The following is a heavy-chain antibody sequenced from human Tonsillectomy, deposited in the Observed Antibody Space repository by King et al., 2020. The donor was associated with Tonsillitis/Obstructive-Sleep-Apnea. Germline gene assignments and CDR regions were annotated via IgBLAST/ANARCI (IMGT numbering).Heavy chain of an antibody. Sequence: VQLVESGGGLVQPGRSLRLSCAASGFTFDDYAMHWVRQAPGKGLEWVSGISWSSGSIGYADSVKGRFTISRDNVKNSLYLQMNSLRAEDTALYYCARGGGDYSFYYMDVWGRGTTVTVSS. D-gene: IGHD4-23*01. CDR2: ISWSSGSI. CDR3: ARGGGDYSFYYMDV. CDR1: GFTFDDYA. J-gene: IGHJ6*03. V-gene: IGHV3-9*01.